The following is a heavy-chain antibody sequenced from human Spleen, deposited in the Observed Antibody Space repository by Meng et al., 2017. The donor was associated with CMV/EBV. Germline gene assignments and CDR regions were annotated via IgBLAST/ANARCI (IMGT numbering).Heavy chain of an antibody. Sequence: GESLKISCAASGFTFNKYWMNWVRQAPGKGLEWVANIKQDGSEKKYVDSVKGRFTISRDNAKNSVYLQMNSLRAEETAVYYCARVRSDESGYRSLEYWGQGTLVTVSS. CDR1: GFTFNKYW. D-gene: IGHD3-22*01. CDR3: ARVRSDESGYRSLEY. CDR2: IKQDGSEK. J-gene: IGHJ4*02. V-gene: IGHV3-7*01.